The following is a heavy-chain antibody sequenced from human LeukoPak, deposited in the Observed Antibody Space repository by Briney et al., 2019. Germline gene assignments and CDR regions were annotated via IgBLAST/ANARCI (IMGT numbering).Heavy chain of an antibody. Sequence: GGSLRLSCAASGFPFNAYWMTWVRQAPGKGLEWVANIRQDGDTKYYVDSVKGRFTISRDNAMNSLYLQMNSLRAEDTAICYCARSLPYGTTWYGRSDFWGQGTLVTVSS. CDR2: IRQDGDTK. CDR3: ARSLPYGTTWYGRSDF. CDR1: GFPFNAYW. V-gene: IGHV3-7*03. D-gene: IGHD6-13*01. J-gene: IGHJ4*02.